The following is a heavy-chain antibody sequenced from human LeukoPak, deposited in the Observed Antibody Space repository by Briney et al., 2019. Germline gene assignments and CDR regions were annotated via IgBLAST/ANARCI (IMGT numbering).Heavy chain of an antibody. J-gene: IGHJ6*02. D-gene: IGHD2-2*01. CDR3: ARGIVVPAASFYYYGMDV. CDR1: EGTFISYA. V-gene: IGHV1-69*04. CDR2: IIHILGLA. Sequence: SVKVSCTASEGTFISYAISWVRQAPGQGLEWMGRIIHILGLANYAQKFQGRVTITADKSTSTAYMERNSLRSEDTAVYYCARGIVVPAASFYYYGMDVWGQGTTVTVSS.